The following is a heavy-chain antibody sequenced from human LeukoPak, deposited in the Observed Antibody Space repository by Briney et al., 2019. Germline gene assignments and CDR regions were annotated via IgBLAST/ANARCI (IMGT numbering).Heavy chain of an antibody. J-gene: IGHJ4*02. CDR2: IIPIFGTA. D-gene: IGHD5-24*01. CDR1: GGTFSSYA. CDR3: ASFRDGYNYYYFDY. V-gene: IGHV1-69*05. Sequence: ASVKVSCKASGGTFSSYAISWVRQATGQGLEWMGGIIPIFGTANYAQKFQGRVTITTDESTSTAYMELSSLRSEDTAVYYCASFRDGYNYYYFDYWGQGTLVTVSS.